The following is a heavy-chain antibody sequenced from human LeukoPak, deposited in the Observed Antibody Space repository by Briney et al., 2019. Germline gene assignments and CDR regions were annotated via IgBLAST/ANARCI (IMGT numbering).Heavy chain of an antibody. D-gene: IGHD3/OR15-3a*01. Sequence: SETLSLTCTVSGDSISSSSYYWGWIRQPPGKGLEWIGTLYYSGSTYYNPSLKSRVTISVDTSKNQFSLKLSSVTAADTAVYYCARQATNLRDWFPNWFDPWGQGTLVTVSS. CDR3: ARQATNLRDWFPNWFDP. CDR1: GDSISSSSYY. CDR2: LYYSGST. V-gene: IGHV4-39*01. J-gene: IGHJ5*02.